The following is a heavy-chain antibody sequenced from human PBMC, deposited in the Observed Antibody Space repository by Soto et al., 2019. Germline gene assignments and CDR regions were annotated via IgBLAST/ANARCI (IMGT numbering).Heavy chain of an antibody. CDR2: ISAYNGNT. CDR1: GYSFTSYG. J-gene: IGHJ3*02. D-gene: IGHD4-17*01. Sequence: GASVKVSCKASGYSFTSYGISWVRQAPGQGLEWMGWISAYNGNTNYAQKLQGRVTMTTDTSTSTAYMELRSLRSDDTAVYYCALDYAYHDALDIWGQGTMVTVSS. V-gene: IGHV1-18*01. CDR3: ALDYAYHDALDI.